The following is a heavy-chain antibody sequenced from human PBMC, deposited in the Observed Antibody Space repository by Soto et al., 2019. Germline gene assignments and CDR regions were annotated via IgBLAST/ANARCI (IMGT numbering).Heavy chain of an antibody. D-gene: IGHD5-18*01. V-gene: IGHV4-31*03. CDR3: ARVFIQLWFPHFDY. Sequence: SETLSLTCTVPGGSISSGGYYWSWIRQHPGKGLEWIGYIYYSGSTYYNPSLKSRVTISVDTSKNQFSLKLSSVTAADTAVYYCARVFIQLWFPHFDYWGQGTLVTVSS. CDR1: GGSISSGGYY. J-gene: IGHJ4*02. CDR2: IYYSGST.